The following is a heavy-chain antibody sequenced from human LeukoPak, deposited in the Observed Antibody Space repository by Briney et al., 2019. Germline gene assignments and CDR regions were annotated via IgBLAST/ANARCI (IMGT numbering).Heavy chain of an antibody. CDR3: AKDLGDTATIDH. D-gene: IGHD5-18*01. CDR2: ISYDGSNK. J-gene: IGHJ4*02. V-gene: IGHV3-30*18. CDR1: GFTFSSYG. Sequence: GGSLRLSCAASGFTFSSYGMHWVRQAPGKGLEWVAVISYDGSNKYYADSVKGRFTISRDNSKNTLYLQMNSLRAEDTAVYYCAKDLGDTATIDHWGQGTLVTVSS.